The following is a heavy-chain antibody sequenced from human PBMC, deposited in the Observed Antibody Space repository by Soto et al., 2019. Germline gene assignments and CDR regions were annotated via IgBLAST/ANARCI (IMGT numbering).Heavy chain of an antibody. CDR2: IIPILGIA. CDR3: ERDSELLWFQD. Sequence: QVQLVQSGAEVKKPGSSVKVSCKASGGTFSSYTISWVRQAPGQGLEWMGRIIPILGIANYAQKFQGRVTISGDKSTSTAYMELSSLRSEDTAVYYCERDSELLWFQDWGQGTLVTVSS. V-gene: IGHV1-69*08. J-gene: IGHJ1*01. CDR1: GGTFSSYT. D-gene: IGHD3-10*01.